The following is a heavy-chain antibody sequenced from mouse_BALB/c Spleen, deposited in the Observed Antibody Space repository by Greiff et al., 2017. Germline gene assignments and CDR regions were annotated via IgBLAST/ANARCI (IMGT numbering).Heavy chain of an antibody. CDR1: GYSITSDYA. D-gene: IGHD2-14*01. V-gene: IGHV3-2*02. J-gene: IGHJ2*01. Sequence: VQLKESGPGLVKPSQSLSLTCTVTGYSITSDYAWNWIRQFPGNKLEWMGYISYSGSTSYNPSLKSRISITRDTSKNQFFLQLNSVTTEDTATYYCARGGGTLVDYWGQGTTLTVSS. CDR2: ISYSGST. CDR3: ARGGGTLVDY.